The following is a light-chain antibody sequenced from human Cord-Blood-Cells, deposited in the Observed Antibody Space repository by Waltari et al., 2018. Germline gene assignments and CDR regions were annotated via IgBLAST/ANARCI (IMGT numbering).Light chain of an antibody. CDR1: PSISSW. J-gene: IGKJ1*01. CDR2: DAS. V-gene: IGKV1-5*01. Sequence: DIQMTQSHSTLSASVGDRVTITCRASPSISSWLAWYQQKPGKAPKLLIYDASSLESGVPSRFSGSGSGTEFTLTISSLQPDDFATYYCQQYNSYSTFGQGTKVEIK. CDR3: QQYNSYST.